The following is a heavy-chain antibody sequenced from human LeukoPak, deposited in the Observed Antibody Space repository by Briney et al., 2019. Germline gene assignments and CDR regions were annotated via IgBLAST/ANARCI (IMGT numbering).Heavy chain of an antibody. CDR1: GYTFTSYD. CDR3: ARGRFQVGATCYYYYYMDV. V-gene: IGHV1-8*01. Sequence: ASVKVSCKASGYTFTSYDINWVRQATGQGLEWMGWMNPNSGNTGYAQKFQGRVTMTRNTSISTAYMELSSLRSEDTAVYYCARGRFQVGATCYYYYYMDVWGKGTTVTVSS. D-gene: IGHD1-26*01. J-gene: IGHJ6*03. CDR2: MNPNSGNT.